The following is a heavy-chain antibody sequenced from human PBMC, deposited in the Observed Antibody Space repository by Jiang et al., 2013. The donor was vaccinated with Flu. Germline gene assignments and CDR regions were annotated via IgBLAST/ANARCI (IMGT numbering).Heavy chain of an antibody. CDR2: IIPIFGTA. D-gene: IGHD2-2*01. J-gene: IGHJ6*03. V-gene: IGHV1-69*13. CDR1: GGTFSSYG. Sequence: SGAEVKKPGASVKVSCKASGGTFSSYGISWARQAPGQGLEWMGVIIPIFGTANYAQKFQGRVTITADESTSTAYMELSSLRSEDTAVYYCARYGGSTSVYYYYYMDVWGKGTTVTVSS. CDR3: ARYGGSTSVYYYYYMDV.